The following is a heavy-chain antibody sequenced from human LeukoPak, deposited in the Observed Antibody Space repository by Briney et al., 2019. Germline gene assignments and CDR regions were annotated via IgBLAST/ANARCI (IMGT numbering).Heavy chain of an antibody. CDR2: MNPNSGNT. Sequence: ASVKVSFKASGYTFTSYDINWVRQATGQGLEWMGWMNPNSGNTGYAQKFQGGVTITRNTFISTAYMELSSLRSEDTPVYYCARGQGSSSGFDPWGQGTLVTVSS. J-gene: IGHJ5*02. V-gene: IGHV1-8*03. CDR3: ARGQGSSSGFDP. CDR1: GYTFTSYD. D-gene: IGHD6-6*01.